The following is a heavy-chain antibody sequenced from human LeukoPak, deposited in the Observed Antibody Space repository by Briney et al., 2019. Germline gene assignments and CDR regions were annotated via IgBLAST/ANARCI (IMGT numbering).Heavy chain of an antibody. CDR2: MNPNSGSA. CDR3: ARVMNREGTNY. CDR1: GYTFTSYD. Sequence: ASVKVSCKASGYTFTSYDINWVRQATGQGLEWMGWMNPNSGSAGYAHKFQGRVTLSRDTSINTAYMELSRLRSDDTAVYYCARVMNREGTNYWGQGTLVTVSS. J-gene: IGHJ4*02. V-gene: IGHV1-8*03. D-gene: IGHD1/OR15-1a*01.